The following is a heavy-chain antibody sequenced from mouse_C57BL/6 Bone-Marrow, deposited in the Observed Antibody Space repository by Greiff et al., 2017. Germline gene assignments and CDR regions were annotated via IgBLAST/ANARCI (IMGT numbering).Heavy chain of an antibody. CDR1: GYSITSGYY. J-gene: IGHJ1*03. D-gene: IGHD1-1*01. Sequence: EVQLQESGPGLVKPSQSLSLTCSVTGYSITSGYYWNWIRQFPGNKLEWMGYISYDGSNNYNPSLKNRISITSDTSKNQFFLKLNSVTTEDTATYYCARINYYGSSRYFDVWGTGTTVTVSS. CDR3: ARINYYGSSRYFDV. CDR2: ISYDGSN. V-gene: IGHV3-6*01.